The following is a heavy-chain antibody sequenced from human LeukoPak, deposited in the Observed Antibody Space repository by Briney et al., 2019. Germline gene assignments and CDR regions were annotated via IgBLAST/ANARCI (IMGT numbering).Heavy chain of an antibody. CDR3: ARWGFCTGVSCFETAYGFDY. CDR2: IYESGAA. D-gene: IGHD2-15*01. J-gene: IGHJ4*02. Sequence: PSQTLCLTCTVSGDSMTSGGYYWSWIRQHPGKGLDWIGFIYESGAAFYNPSLTSRASMTVDTSKNQFSLKLTSVTAADTAVYFCARWGFCTGVSCFETAYGFDYWGQGALVTVSS. V-gene: IGHV4-31*03. CDR1: GDSMTSGGYY.